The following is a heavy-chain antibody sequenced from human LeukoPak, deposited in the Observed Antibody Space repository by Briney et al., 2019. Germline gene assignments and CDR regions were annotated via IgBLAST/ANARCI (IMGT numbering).Heavy chain of an antibody. CDR2: IYYSGST. CDR1: GGSISSGGYY. D-gene: IGHD6-19*01. CDR3: ARVRGSSGWSDY. Sequence: SQTLSLTCTVSGGSISSGGYYWSWIRQHPGKGLEWIGYIYYSGSTYYNPSLKSRVTISVDTSKNQFSLKLSSVTAAGTAVYYCARVRGSSGWSDYWGQGTLVTVSS. V-gene: IGHV4-31*03. J-gene: IGHJ4*02.